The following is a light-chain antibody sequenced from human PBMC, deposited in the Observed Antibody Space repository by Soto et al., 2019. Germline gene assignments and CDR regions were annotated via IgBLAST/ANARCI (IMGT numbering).Light chain of an antibody. CDR3: QQSNDLVS. CDR2: DAS. J-gene: IGKJ5*01. CDR1: QDINNY. V-gene: IGKV1-33*01. Sequence: DLQMTQYPSSLSASVGDRVTITCQASQDINNYVNWYQQKPGKAPKLLIFDASTLKTGVPSRFSGSGSGTDFSFTISSLQPEDIATYYCQQSNDLVSSGQRTRLEIK.